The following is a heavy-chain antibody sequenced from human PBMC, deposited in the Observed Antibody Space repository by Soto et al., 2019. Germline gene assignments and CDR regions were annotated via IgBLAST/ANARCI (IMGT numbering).Heavy chain of an antibody. Sequence: EVQLLESGGGLVQPGGSLRLSCAASGFSITNYAMGWVRQAPGKGLEWVSGIVGSAGSTFYAESVKGRFTISRDSSENTLFLQMNSLRAEDTVVYHCAKRARDGRSSPIDHWGQGTLVTVSS. D-gene: IGHD3-10*01. CDR1: GFSITNYA. V-gene: IGHV3-23*01. J-gene: IGHJ4*02. CDR2: IVGSAGST. CDR3: AKRARDGRSSPIDH.